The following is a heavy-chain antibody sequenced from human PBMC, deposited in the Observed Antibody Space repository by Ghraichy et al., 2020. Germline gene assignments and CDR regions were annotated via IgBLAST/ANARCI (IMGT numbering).Heavy chain of an antibody. V-gene: IGHV3-74*01. J-gene: IGHJ6*02. CDR1: GFTFSIYW. D-gene: IGHD2-2*01. CDR3: TRDYQHGMDV. CDR2: INSDGST. Sequence: GGSLRLSCAASGFTFSIYWMNWVRQAPGEGLVWVSRINSDGSTNYADSVKGRFTISRDNAKNTLYLQMNSLRAEDTAVYYCTRDYQHGMDVWGQGTTVTVSS.